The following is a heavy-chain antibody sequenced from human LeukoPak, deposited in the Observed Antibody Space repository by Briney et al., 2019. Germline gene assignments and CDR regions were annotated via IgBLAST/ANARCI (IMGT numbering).Heavy chain of an antibody. Sequence: GASVKVSCKASGYTFTGYYMHWVRQAPGQGLEWMGWINPNSGNTGYAQKFQGRVTMTRNTSISTAYMELSSLRSEDTAVYYCARGPPAAGTSGGYYYYGMDVWGQGTTVTVSS. D-gene: IGHD6-13*01. CDR1: GYTFTGYY. CDR3: ARGPPAAGTSGGYYYYGMDV. CDR2: INPNSGNT. J-gene: IGHJ6*02. V-gene: IGHV1-8*02.